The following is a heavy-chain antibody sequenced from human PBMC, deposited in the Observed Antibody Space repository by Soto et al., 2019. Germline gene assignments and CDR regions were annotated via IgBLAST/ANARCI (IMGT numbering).Heavy chain of an antibody. D-gene: IGHD2-15*01. CDR3: ARDQTVSVVNYYYGMDV. V-gene: IGHV1-2*02. Sequence: ASVKVSCKASGYTFTGCYMHWVRQAPGQGLEWMGWINPNSGGTNYAQKFQGRVTMTRDTSISTAYMELSRLRSDDTAVYYCARDQTVSVVNYYYGMDVWGQGTTVTVSS. CDR2: INPNSGGT. CDR1: GYTFTGCY. J-gene: IGHJ6*02.